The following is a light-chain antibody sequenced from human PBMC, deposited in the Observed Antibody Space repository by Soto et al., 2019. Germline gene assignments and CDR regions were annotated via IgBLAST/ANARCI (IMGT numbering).Light chain of an antibody. CDR3: AAWDDSLNGFV. Sequence: QSVLTQPPSASETPGQRVTISCSGSSSNIGINTVNWYQQLPGTAPKLLIYRDNQRPSGVPDRFSGSKSGTSASLAISGLQSEDEADYYCAAWDDSLNGFVLGTGTKVTVL. J-gene: IGLJ1*01. V-gene: IGLV1-44*01. CDR2: RDN. CDR1: SSNIGINT.